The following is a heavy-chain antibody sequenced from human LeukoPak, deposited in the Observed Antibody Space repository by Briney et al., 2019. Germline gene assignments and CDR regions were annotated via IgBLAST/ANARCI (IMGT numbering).Heavy chain of an antibody. CDR3: ASQTATWTFDI. CDR1: GFTFTTYW. J-gene: IGHJ3*02. D-gene: IGHD1-1*01. CDR2: INQDGTEK. V-gene: IGHV3-7*01. Sequence: PGGSLRLSCAAPGFTFTTYWMTWVRQAPGKGLEWVASINQDGTEKYYVDSVKGRFTISRDNAKNTLYLQMNSLRAEDTAVYYCASQTATWTFDIWGQGTMVTVSS.